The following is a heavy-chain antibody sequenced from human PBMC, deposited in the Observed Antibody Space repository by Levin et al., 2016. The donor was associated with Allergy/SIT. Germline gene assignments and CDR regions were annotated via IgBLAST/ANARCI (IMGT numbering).Heavy chain of an antibody. Sequence: ASVKVSCKASGYTFTSYYMHWVRQAPGQGLEWMGIINPSGGSTSYAQKFQGRVTMTRDTSTSTVYMELSSLRSEDTAVYYCARAHGLRLGELSPLDYWGQGTLVTVSS. D-gene: IGHD3-16*02. CDR2: INPSGGST. J-gene: IGHJ4*02. CDR3: ARAHGLRLGELSPLDY. CDR1: GYTFTSYY. V-gene: IGHV1-46*03.